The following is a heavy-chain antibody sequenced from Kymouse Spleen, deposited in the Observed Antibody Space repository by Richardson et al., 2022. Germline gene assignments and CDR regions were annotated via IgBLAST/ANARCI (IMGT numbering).Heavy chain of an antibody. CDR2: INHSGST. Sequence: QVQLQQWGAGLLKPSETLSLTCAVYGGSFSGYYWSWIRQPPGKGLEWIGEINHSGSTNYNPSLKSRVTISVDTSKNQFSLKLSSVTAADTAVYYCARGRGSSYFDYWGQGTLVTVSS. D-gene: IGHD6-6*01. J-gene: IGHJ4*02. CDR3: ARGRGSSYFDY. CDR1: GGSFSGYY. V-gene: IGHV4-34*01.